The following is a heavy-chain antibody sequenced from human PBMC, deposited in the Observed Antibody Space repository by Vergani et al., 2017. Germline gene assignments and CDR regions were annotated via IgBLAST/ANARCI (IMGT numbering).Heavy chain of an antibody. CDR3: VYRKTECGTTGXFYPFYYYNYMDV. Sequence: QITLKESGPTLVKPTQTLTLTCTFSGFSLNTRGVSVAWIRQPPGKALDWLALIYLNDDQHYSPSLNNRVTITKDTSKNQVVLTMTNMDYVDTGTYYCVYRKTECGTTGXFYPFYYYNYMDVWGKGTTVTVSS. CDR1: GFSLNTRGVS. CDR2: IYLNDDQ. V-gene: IGHV2-5*04. D-gene: IGHD1-7*01. J-gene: IGHJ6*03.